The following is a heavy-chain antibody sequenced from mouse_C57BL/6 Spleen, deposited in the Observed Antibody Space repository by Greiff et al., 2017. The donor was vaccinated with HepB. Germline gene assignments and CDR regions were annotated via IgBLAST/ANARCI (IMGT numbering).Heavy chain of an antibody. V-gene: IGHV14-4*01. J-gene: IGHJ2*01. D-gene: IGHD1-1*01. Sequence: EVQLQQSGAELVRPGASVKLSCTASGFNIKDDYMHWVKQRPEQGLEWIGWIDPENGDTEYASKFQGKATITADTSSNTAYLQLSSLTSEDTAVYYCTTGTVVGHWGQGTTLTVSS. CDR3: TTGTVVGH. CDR2: IDPENGDT. CDR1: GFNIKDDY.